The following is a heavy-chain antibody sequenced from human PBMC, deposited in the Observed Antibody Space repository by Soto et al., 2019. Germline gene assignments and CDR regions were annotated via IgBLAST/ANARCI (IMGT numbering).Heavy chain of an antibody. CDR3: ARQWEWFDP. V-gene: IGHV4-39*01. CDR2: IYYSGST. Sequence: SETLSLTCTVSGGSISSSSYYWGWIRQPPGKGLEWIGSIYYSGSTYYNPSLKSRVTISVDTSKNQFSLKLSSVTAADTAVYYCARQWEWFDPWGQGTLVTV. CDR1: GGSISSSSYY. D-gene: IGHD1-26*01. J-gene: IGHJ5*02.